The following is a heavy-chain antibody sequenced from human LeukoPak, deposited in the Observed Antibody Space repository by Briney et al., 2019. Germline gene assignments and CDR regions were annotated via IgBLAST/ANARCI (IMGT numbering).Heavy chain of an antibody. CDR1: GGTFISYA. V-gene: IGHV1-69*13. D-gene: IGHD3-10*01. CDR3: ARYFGGLHYGMDV. J-gene: IGHJ6*02. CDR2: IIPIFGTA. Sequence: SVKVSCKASGGTFISYAISWVRQAPGQGLEWMGGIIPIFGTANYAQKFQGRVTITADESTSTAYMELSSLRSEDTAVYHCARYFGGLHYGMDVWGQGTTVTVSS.